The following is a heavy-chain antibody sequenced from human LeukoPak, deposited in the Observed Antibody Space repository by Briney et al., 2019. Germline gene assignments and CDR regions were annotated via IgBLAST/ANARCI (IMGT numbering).Heavy chain of an antibody. CDR1: GGSISSSSYY. D-gene: IGHD5-18*01. CDR2: IYYSGST. V-gene: IGHV4-39*07. Sequence: SETLSLTCAVSGGSISSSSYYWGWIRQPPGKGLEWIGSIYYSGSTYYNPSLKSRVTISVDTSKNQFSLKLSSVTAADTAVYYCARAQLWSYYYYYMDVWGKGTTVTVSS. CDR3: ARAQLWSYYYYYMDV. J-gene: IGHJ6*03.